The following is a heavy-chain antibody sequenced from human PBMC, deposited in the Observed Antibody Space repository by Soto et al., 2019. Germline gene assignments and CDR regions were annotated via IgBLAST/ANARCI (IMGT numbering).Heavy chain of an antibody. CDR2: IKSKTDGGTT. D-gene: IGHD2-2*01. V-gene: IGHV3-15*01. J-gene: IGHJ4*02. CDR1: GFTFSNAW. CDR3: TTVWGFLVVPAAPPHYDY. Sequence: GGSLRLSCAASGFTFSNAWMSWVRQAPGKGLEWVGRIKSKTDGGTTDYAAPVKGRFTISRDDSKNTLYLQMNSLKTEDTAVYSCTTVWGFLVVPAAPPHYDYWGQGTLVTVSS.